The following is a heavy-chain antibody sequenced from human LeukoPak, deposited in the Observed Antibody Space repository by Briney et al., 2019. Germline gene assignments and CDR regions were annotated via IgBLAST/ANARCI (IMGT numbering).Heavy chain of an antibody. CDR2: IYYSGST. CDR1: GRSISRYY. J-gene: IGHJ4*02. Sequence: SETLSLTCPVSGRSISRYYRSWIRQPPGKGLEWIGYIYYSGSTNYNPSLKSRVTISVDTSKNQFSLKLSSVTAADTAVYYCARSSAYYDYVWGSYRPRYYFDYWGQGTLVTVSS. D-gene: IGHD3-16*01. V-gene: IGHV4-59*01. CDR3: ARSSAYYDYVWGSYRPRYYFDY.